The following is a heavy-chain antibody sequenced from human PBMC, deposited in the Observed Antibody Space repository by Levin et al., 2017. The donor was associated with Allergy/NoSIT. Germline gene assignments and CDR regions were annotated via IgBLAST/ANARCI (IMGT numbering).Heavy chain of an antibody. CDR1: GFTFDDYA. D-gene: IGHD4/OR15-4a*01. CDR2: ISWNGVYI. Sequence: GGSLRLSCAASGFTFDDYAMQWVRQGPGKGLEWVAGISWNGVYIGYADSVKGLFTISRDNAKNSLYLQMNSLGPEDTALYYCAKGEPPDYGDYRYTMDVWGQGTAVTVSS. CDR3: AKGEPPDYGDYRYTMDV. J-gene: IGHJ6*02. V-gene: IGHV3-9*01.